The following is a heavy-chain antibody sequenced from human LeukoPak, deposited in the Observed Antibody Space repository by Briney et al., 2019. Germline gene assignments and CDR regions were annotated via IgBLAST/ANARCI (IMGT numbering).Heavy chain of an antibody. V-gene: IGHV4-39*07. CDR1: GGSISGSSYY. CDR2: INHSGST. CDR3: ARTRIYSGSYFY. Sequence: SETLSLTSTVSGGSISGSSYYWGWIRQPPGKGLEWIGEINHSGSTNYNPSLKSRVTISVDTSKNQFSLKLSSVTAADTAVYYCARTRIYSGSYFYWGQGTLVTVSS. D-gene: IGHD1-26*01. J-gene: IGHJ4*02.